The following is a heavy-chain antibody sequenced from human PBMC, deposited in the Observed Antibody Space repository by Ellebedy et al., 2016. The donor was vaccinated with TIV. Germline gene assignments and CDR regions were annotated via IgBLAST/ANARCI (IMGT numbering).Heavy chain of an antibody. Sequence: SETLSLTXTVSGGSISSNYWSWIRQPPGKGLEWIGYIYSSGTTNYNPSLRSRVTMSVDTSKNQFSLKLSSVTAADTAVYYCARYRSGIVVVPAHYGMDVWGQGTTVTVSS. CDR3: ARYRSGIVVVPAHYGMDV. CDR1: GGSISSNY. J-gene: IGHJ6*02. V-gene: IGHV4-59*08. D-gene: IGHD2-2*01. CDR2: IYSSGTT.